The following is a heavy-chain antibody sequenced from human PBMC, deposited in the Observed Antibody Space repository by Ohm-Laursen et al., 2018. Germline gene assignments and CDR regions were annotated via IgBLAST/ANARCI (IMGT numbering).Heavy chain of an antibody. J-gene: IGHJ6*02. CDR1: GFTFSSYW. CDR2: IKQDGGQQ. Sequence: SLRLSCAASGFTFSSYWMSWVRQAPGKGLEWVANIKQDGGQQYYVDSVKGRFTISRDNAKNSLYLQMNSLSAEDTAVYYCAKSLTAVAVKSYYYGMDVWGQGTTVTVS. CDR3: AKSLTAVAVKSYYYGMDV. V-gene: IGHV3-7*03. D-gene: IGHD6-19*01.